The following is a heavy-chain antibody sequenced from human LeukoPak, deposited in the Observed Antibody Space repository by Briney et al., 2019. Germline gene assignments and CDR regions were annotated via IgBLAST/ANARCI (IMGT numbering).Heavy chain of an antibody. CDR2: VSDGGRT. CDR1: GGSISSYY. V-gene: IGHV4-4*07. J-gene: IGHJ4*02. Sequence: PSETLSLTCTVSGGSISSYYWSWIRQPAGKGLEWIGHVSDGGRTNYSPSLRSRVSISVDTSKNQFSLKLNSVTAADTAVYFCARASTTFDDWGQGTLVTVSS. CDR3: ARASTTFDD. D-gene: IGHD1-14*01.